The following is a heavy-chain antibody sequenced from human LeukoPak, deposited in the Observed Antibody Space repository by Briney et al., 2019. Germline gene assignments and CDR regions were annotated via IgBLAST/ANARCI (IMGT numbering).Heavy chain of an antibody. V-gene: IGHV1-24*01. CDR2: SDPEDGET. D-gene: IGHD2-15*01. CDR3: ATSCSGGSCYSFGY. Sequence: ASVKVSCKVSGYTLTELSMHWVRQAPGKGLEWMGGSDPEDGETIYAQKFQGRVTMTEDTSTDTAYMELSSLRSEDTAVYYCATSCSGGSCYSFGYWGQGTLVTVSS. CDR1: GYTLTELS. J-gene: IGHJ4*02.